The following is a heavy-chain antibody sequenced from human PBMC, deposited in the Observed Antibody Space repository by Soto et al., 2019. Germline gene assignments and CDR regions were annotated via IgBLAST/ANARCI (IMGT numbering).Heavy chain of an antibody. D-gene: IGHD2-15*01. Sequence: QEQLVQSGREVKKHGSSVTVSCKAYAGTFNNYDICWVRQAPGQGLAWMGGTIPLFSTSSYAQKFQGRVTITEDKSTSTVYMEMRNLKSEDTALYYCAIAGGRPYYYYVMEVWGQGPTVTVS. V-gene: IGHV1-69*06. J-gene: IGHJ6*02. CDR1: AGTFNNYD. CDR3: AIAGGRPYYYYVMEV. CDR2: TIPLFSTS.